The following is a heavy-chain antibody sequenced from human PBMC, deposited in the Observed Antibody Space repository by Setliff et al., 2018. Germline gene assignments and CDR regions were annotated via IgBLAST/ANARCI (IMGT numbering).Heavy chain of an antibody. CDR2: INTSGST. CDR3: ARDSRNYWDSSGYPIDAFDI. J-gene: IGHJ3*02. Sequence: SETLSLTCTVSGGSISSGSYYWSWIRLPAGKGLEWNGHINTSGSTNSNPSLKSRVTISVDTSKNQFSLKLSSVTAADTAVYYCARDSRNYWDSSGYPIDAFDIWGQGTLVTVSS. D-gene: IGHD3-22*01. CDR1: GGSISSGSYY. V-gene: IGHV4-61*09.